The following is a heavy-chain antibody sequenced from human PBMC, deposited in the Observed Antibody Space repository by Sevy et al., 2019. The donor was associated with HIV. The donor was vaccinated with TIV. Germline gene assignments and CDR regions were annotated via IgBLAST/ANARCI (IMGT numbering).Heavy chain of an antibody. V-gene: IGHV3-30*02. D-gene: IGHD2-8*01. J-gene: IGHJ4*02. CDR2: IQFDGSSQ. CDR3: AKNTAAVGVGGFDY. Sequence: GGSLRLSCAASGFTFSYSGMHWVRQAPGKGLEWLTFIQFDGSSQYYADSVKGRFTILRDNSKNTLYLQMNSLRGDDMAVYYCAKNTAAVGVGGFDYWGQGALVTVSS. CDR1: GFTFSYSG.